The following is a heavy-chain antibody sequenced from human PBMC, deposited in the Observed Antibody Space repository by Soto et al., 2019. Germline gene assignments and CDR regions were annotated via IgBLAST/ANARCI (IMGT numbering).Heavy chain of an antibody. Sequence: TSETLSLTCTVSGGSISSYYWSWIRQPPGKGLEYIGYISYSGSTNYNPSLKSRVTTSLDTSKNQFSLKLSSVTAADTAIYYCASLNFDILTGYYAFDLWGQGTMVTVSS. D-gene: IGHD3-9*01. J-gene: IGHJ3*01. V-gene: IGHV4-59*08. CDR2: ISYSGST. CDR3: ASLNFDILTGYYAFDL. CDR1: GGSISSYY.